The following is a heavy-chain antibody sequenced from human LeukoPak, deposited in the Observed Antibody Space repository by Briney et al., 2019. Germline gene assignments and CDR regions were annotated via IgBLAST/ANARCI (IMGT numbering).Heavy chain of an antibody. CDR2: YYSGST. Sequence: YYSGSTNYNPSLKSRVTISVDTSKNQFSLKLSSVTAADTAVYYCARAYYDILTGYSHFDYWGQGTLVTVSS. V-gene: IGHV4-59*01. D-gene: IGHD3-9*01. J-gene: IGHJ4*02. CDR3: ARAYYDILTGYSHFDY.